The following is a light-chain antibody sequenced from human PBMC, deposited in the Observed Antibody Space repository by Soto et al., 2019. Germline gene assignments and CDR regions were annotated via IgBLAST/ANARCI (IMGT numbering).Light chain of an antibody. CDR1: SSDVGAYNY. CDR3: SSYTSSNTYV. CDR2: DVS. V-gene: IGLV2-14*03. J-gene: IGLJ1*01. Sequence: QSVLTQPASVSGSPGQSITISCTGTSSDVGAYNYVSWYQQHPGEAPKLMIYDVSNRPSGVSNRFSGSKSGNTASLTISGLQAEDEADYYRSSYTSSNTYVFGTGTKVTVL.